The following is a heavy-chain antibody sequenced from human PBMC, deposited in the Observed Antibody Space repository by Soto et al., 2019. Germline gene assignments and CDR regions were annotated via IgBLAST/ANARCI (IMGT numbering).Heavy chain of an antibody. V-gene: IGHV3-74*01. CDR1: GFTFSSYW. CDR3: ARDPGYCSSTSCSYYYGMDV. Sequence: PGGSLRLSCAASGFTFSSYWMHWVRQAPGKGLVWVSRINSDGSSTSYADSVKGRFTISRDNAKNTLYLQMNSLRAEDTAVYYCARDPGYCSSTSCSYYYGMDVWGQGTTVTVSS. CDR2: INSDGSST. J-gene: IGHJ6*02. D-gene: IGHD2-2*01.